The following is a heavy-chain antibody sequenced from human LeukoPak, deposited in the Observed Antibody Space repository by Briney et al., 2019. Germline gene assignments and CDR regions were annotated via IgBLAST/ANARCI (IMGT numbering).Heavy chain of an antibody. CDR2: IRYDGSDT. D-gene: IGHD1-26*01. Sequence: GGSLRLSCAASGFTFGNYAMHWVRQAPGKGLEWVALIRYDGSDTYYADSVKGRFTISRDNSKNTLYLQMNRLRPEDTAVYFCSGSYSYWGQGTLVTVSS. J-gene: IGHJ4*02. CDR3: SGSYSY. V-gene: IGHV3-30*02. CDR1: GFTFGNYA.